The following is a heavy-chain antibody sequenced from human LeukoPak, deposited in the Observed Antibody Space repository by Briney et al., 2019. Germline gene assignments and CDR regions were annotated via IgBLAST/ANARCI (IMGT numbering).Heavy chain of an antibody. J-gene: IGHJ4*02. CDR2: ISSSSSYI. CDR3: ARDAGYCSGGSCYGDRYYFDY. D-gene: IGHD2-15*01. CDR1: GFTFDDYA. Sequence: GGSLRLSCAASGFTFDDYAMHWVRQAPGKGLEWVSSISSSSSYIYYADSVKGRFTISRDNAKNSLYLQMNSLRAEDTAVCYCARDAGYCSGGSCYGDRYYFDYWGQGTLVTVSS. V-gene: IGHV3-21*01.